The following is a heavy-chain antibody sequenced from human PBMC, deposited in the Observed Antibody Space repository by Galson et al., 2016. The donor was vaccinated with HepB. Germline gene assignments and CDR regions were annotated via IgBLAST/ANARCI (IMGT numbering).Heavy chain of an antibody. D-gene: IGHD3-10*01. J-gene: IGHJ4*02. CDR3: ARDLGGKYFGDYLAY. V-gene: IGHV3-74*01. CDR1: GFTFSSYG. Sequence: SLRLSCSAAGFTFSSYGTHSVRQAPGKGPVSLSRINNDGSDTKYTDSVKGRVTVSRDTAKNTLYLHLSSLTADDTGVYFCARDLGGKYFGDYLAYWGRGTLVTVSS. CDR2: INNDGSDT.